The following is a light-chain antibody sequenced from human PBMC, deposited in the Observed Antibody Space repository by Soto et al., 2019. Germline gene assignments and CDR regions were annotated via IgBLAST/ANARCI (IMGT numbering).Light chain of an antibody. CDR1: SSDVGGYNY. J-gene: IGLJ1*01. Sequence: QSVLTQPASVSGSPGQSITISRTGTSSDVGGYNYVSWYQQHPGKAPKLMIYDVSNRPSGVSNRFSGSKSGNTASLTISGLQAEDEADYYCSSYTSISTYVFGTGTKVTVL. V-gene: IGLV2-14*01. CDR2: DVS. CDR3: SSYTSISTYV.